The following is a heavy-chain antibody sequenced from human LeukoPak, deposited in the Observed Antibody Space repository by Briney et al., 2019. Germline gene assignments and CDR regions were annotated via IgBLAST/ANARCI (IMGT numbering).Heavy chain of an antibody. CDR1: GFIFSSYG. V-gene: IGHV3-48*01. CDR2: ISSSSSSI. J-gene: IGHJ4*02. D-gene: IGHD2-8*01. CDR3: ARTNGVCYKD. Sequence: GGSLRLSCAASGFIFSSYGMNWVRQAPGKGLEWVSYISSSSSSIYYADSVKGRFTISRDNAQNSLYLQMNSLRAEDTAVYYCARTNGVCYKDWGQGTLVTVSS.